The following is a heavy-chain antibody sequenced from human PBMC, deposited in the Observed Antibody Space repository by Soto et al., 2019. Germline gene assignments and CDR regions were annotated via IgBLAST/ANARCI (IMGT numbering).Heavy chain of an antibody. Sequence: EVQLLESGGGLVQPGGSLRLSCAASGFTFSSYAMSWVRQAPGKGLEWVSAISGSGGSTYYADSVKGRFTISRDNSKNTLYRQMNSLGAEDTAVYYCARRSSGWYFDYWGQGTLVTVSS. D-gene: IGHD6-19*01. CDR1: GFTFSSYA. J-gene: IGHJ4*02. CDR2: ISGSGGST. CDR3: ARRSSGWYFDY. V-gene: IGHV3-23*01.